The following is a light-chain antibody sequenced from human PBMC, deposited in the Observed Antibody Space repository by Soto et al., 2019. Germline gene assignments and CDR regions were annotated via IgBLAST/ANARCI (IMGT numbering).Light chain of an antibody. Sequence: QSALTQPRSVSGSPGQSVTISCTGTSSDVGGYTYVSWYQQRPGIAPKLIIYDITKRPSGVPDRFSGSKSGNTASLTISGLQAEDEADYYCCSYAGSYTYVLGTGTKLTVL. CDR1: SSDVGGYTY. CDR3: CSYAGSYTYV. CDR2: DIT. J-gene: IGLJ1*01. V-gene: IGLV2-11*01.